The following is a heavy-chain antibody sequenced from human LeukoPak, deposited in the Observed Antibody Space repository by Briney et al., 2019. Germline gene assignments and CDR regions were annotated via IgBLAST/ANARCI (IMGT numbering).Heavy chain of an antibody. V-gene: IGHV4-30-4*08. D-gene: IGHD3-10*01. CDR1: GGSISSGDYY. Sequence: SETLSLTCTVSGGSISSGDYYWSWIRQPPGKGLEWIGYIYYNGSTYYNPSLKRRVHISVDTSKNQFSLKLSSVTAADTAVYYCARPSLGGAWFDPWGQGTLVTVSS. CDR3: ARPSLGGAWFDP. J-gene: IGHJ5*02. CDR2: IYYNGST.